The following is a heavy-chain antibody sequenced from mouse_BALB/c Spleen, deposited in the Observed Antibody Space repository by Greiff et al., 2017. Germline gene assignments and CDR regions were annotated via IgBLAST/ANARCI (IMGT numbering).Heavy chain of an antibody. J-gene: IGHJ3*01. CDR2: ISYSGST. CDR1: GYSITSDYA. D-gene: IGHD1-1*01. V-gene: IGHV3-2*02. CDR3: ARSYYGSPFAY. Sequence: EVQLQQSGPGLVKPSQSLSLTCTVTGYSITSDYAWNWIRQFPGNKLEWMGYISYSGSTSYNPSLKSRISITRDTSKNQFFLQLNSVTTEDTATYYCARSYYGSPFAYWGQGTLVTVSA.